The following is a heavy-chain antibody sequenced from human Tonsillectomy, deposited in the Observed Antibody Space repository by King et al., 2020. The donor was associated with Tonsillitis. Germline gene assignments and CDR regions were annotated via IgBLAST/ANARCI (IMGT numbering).Heavy chain of an antibody. V-gene: IGHV3-30*01. D-gene: IGHD3-22*01. CDR1: GFTFSTYA. Sequence: VQLVESGGGVVQPGRSLRLSCAASGFTFSTYAMHWVRQAPGKGLEWVAVISFDGNNKYYADSVKGRFTISRDNSKSTLYLQMNSLRAEDTAVYYCARLYYYDSSGYQNDASDIWGQGTMVTVSS. J-gene: IGHJ3*02. CDR2: ISFDGNNK. CDR3: ARLYYYDSSGYQNDASDI.